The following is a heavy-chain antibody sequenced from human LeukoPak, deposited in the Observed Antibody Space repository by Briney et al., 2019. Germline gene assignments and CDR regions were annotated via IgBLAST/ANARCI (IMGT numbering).Heavy chain of an antibody. CDR1: GYTFTGYY. V-gene: IGHV1-2*02. Sequence: ASVKVSCKASGYTFTGYYMHWVRQAPGHGLEWMGWINPNSGGTNYAQKFQGRVTMTRDTSISTAYMELSRLRSDDTAVYYCAFGIQLLLRGARGAFDIWGQGTMVTVSS. CDR2: INPNSGGT. CDR3: AFGIQLLLRGARGAFDI. J-gene: IGHJ3*02. D-gene: IGHD5-18*01.